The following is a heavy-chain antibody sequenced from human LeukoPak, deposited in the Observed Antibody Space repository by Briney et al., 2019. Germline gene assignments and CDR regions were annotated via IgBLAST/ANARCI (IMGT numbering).Heavy chain of an antibody. V-gene: IGHV1-2*02. CDR3: AIVGGAVDY. Sequence: ASVKVSCKASGYTFTGYNMHWVRQAPGQGLEWMGWINPNSGGANYAQKFKGRVTMTRDTSISTAYMELSRLRSDDTALYYCAIVGGAVDYWGQGTLVTVSS. CDR2: INPNSGGA. J-gene: IGHJ4*02. CDR1: GYTFTGYN. D-gene: IGHD4-23*01.